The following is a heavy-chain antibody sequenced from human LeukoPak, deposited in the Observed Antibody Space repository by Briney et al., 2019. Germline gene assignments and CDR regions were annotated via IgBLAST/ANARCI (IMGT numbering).Heavy chain of an antibody. D-gene: IGHD3-10*01. Sequence: SETLSLTCAVYGGSFSGYYWSWIRQPPGKGLEWNGEINHSGSTNYNPSLKSRVTISVDTSKNQFSLKLSSVTAADTAVYYCARARGVGDYWGQGTLVTVSS. CDR1: GGSFSGYY. CDR3: ARARGVGDY. V-gene: IGHV4-34*01. CDR2: INHSGST. J-gene: IGHJ4*02.